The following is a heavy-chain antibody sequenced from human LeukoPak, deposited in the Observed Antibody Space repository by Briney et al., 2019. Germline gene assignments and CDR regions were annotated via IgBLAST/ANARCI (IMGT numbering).Heavy chain of an antibody. J-gene: IGHJ4*02. CDR2: ISGSGGST. Sequence: GGSLRLSCAASGFTFSSYAMSWVRQAPGKGLEWVSAISGSGGSTYYADSVKGRFTISRDNSKNTLYLQMNSLRAEDTALYYCAKDIASYGSGSYDYWGQGTLVTVSS. CDR3: AKDIASYGSGSYDY. V-gene: IGHV3-23*01. D-gene: IGHD3-10*01. CDR1: GFTFSSYA.